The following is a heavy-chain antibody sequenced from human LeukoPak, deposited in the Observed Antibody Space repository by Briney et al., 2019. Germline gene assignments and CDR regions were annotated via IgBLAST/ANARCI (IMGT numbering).Heavy chain of an antibody. D-gene: IGHD6-13*01. Sequence: GGSLRLSCAASGFTFSTYNMNWVRQAPGKGLEWVSSITSSSSYTFYADSVKGRFTISRDTSKNTLFLQMNSLRAEDTAVYYCAKGAEAGPSYFDYWGQGTLVTVSS. CDR1: GFTFSTYN. J-gene: IGHJ4*02. CDR2: ITSSSSYT. V-gene: IGHV3-21*04. CDR3: AKGAEAGPSYFDY.